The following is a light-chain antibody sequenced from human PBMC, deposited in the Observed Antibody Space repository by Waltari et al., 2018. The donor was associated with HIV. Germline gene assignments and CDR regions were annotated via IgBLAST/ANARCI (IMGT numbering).Light chain of an antibody. CDR2: GAS. CDR1: LSVSSS. J-gene: IGKJ4*01. V-gene: IGKV3-11*01. Sequence: ESVLPLSPATLSLYPGERATLSCRASLSVSSSLAWYQLKPGQAPRLLIYGASNRATGIPARFSGGGSGTDFTLTISSLEPEDFAVYYCLQRNSWPLTFGGGTRVEIK. CDR3: LQRNSWPLT.